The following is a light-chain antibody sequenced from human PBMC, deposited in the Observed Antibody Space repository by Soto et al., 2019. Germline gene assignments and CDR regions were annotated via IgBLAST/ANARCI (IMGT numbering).Light chain of an antibody. J-gene: IGLJ1*01. Sequence: QSELTQPPSVSGAPGQRVTISCTGGSSNIGADYEVHWYQQFPGTAPKLLIYGNTKRPSGVPDRFSGSKSGSSASLAITGLQAEDEAEYYCQSYDSTLTGCVFGTGTKVTVL. V-gene: IGLV1-40*01. CDR3: QSYDSTLTGCV. CDR1: SSNIGADYE. CDR2: GNT.